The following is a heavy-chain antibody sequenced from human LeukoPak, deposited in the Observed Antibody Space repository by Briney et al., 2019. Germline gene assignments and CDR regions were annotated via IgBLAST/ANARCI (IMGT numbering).Heavy chain of an antibody. CDR1: GGSISRDDYY. CDR2: IYYSGST. Sequence: SETLSLTCTVSGGSISRDDYYWSWIRQPPGKGLEWIGYIYYSGSTYYNPSLKSRVTRSVDTSKNQFSLMLSSLTAADTAVYYCARLYYYDSSGLDYWGQGTLVTLSS. J-gene: IGHJ4*02. D-gene: IGHD3-22*01. CDR3: ARLYYYDSSGLDY. V-gene: IGHV4-30-4*08.